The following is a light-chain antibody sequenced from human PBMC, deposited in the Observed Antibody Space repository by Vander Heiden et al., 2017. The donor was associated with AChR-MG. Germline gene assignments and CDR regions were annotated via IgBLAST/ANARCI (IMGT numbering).Light chain of an antibody. V-gene: IGKV3-11*01. CDR2: DAS. CDR1: ESVRNY. CDR3: QQRSNWPS. J-gene: IGKJ4*01. Sequence: EIVLTQSPATLSLSPGEGATLSCRASESVRNYLFWYQHKPGQAPRLLIYDASNRATGIPARFSGSGSGTDFTLTISSLEPEDFAVYYCQQRSNWPSFGGGTKVEIK.